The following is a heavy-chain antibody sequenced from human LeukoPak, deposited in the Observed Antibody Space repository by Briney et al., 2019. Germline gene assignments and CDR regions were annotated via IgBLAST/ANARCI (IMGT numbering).Heavy chain of an antibody. Sequence: GGSLRLSCAASGFTFSSYAMSWVRQAPGKGLEWVAVISYDGSNKYYADFVKGRFTISRDNSKNTLYLQMNSLRAEDTAVYYCAKGATNGYCSGGSCNYLTPLDYWGQGTPVTVSS. CDR1: GFTFSSYA. V-gene: IGHV3-30*18. CDR2: ISYDGSNK. CDR3: AKGATNGYCSGGSCNYLTPLDY. D-gene: IGHD2-15*01. J-gene: IGHJ4*02.